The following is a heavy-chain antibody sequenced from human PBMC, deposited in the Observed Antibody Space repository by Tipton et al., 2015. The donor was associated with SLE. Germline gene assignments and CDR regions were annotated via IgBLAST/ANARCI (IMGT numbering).Heavy chain of an antibody. J-gene: IGHJ3*02. Sequence: TLSLTCTVSGGSIGTYFWSWIRQPPGKGLEWVGNTHYMGSTNFNPSLKSRVSISVDTSKSQFSLTLSSVTAADSAVYYCAKEKYGVFDIWGQGTMVIVSS. CDR1: GGSIGTYF. CDR2: THYMGST. V-gene: IGHV4-59*01. CDR3: AKEKYGVFDI. D-gene: IGHD2-8*01.